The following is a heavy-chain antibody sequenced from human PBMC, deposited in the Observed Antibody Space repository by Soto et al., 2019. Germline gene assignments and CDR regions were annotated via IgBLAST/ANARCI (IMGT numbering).Heavy chain of an antibody. CDR3: AREFYSSSPGYYYYGMDV. D-gene: IGHD6-6*01. CDR1: GYTFTSYY. V-gene: IGHV1-46*01. Sequence: QVQLVQSGAEVKKPGASVKVSCKASGYTFTSYYMHWVRQAPGQGLEWMGIINPSGGSTSYAQKFQGRVTMTRDTSTSTVYMELRSLRSEDTAVYYCAREFYSSSPGYYYYGMDVWGQGTTVTVSS. CDR2: INPSGGST. J-gene: IGHJ6*02.